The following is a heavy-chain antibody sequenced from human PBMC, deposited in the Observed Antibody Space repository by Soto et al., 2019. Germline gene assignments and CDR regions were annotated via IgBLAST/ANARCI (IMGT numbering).Heavy chain of an antibody. CDR2: MSPSGGEK. D-gene: IGHD1-20*01. V-gene: IGHV3-30-3*01. Sequence: QVQLVESGGDVVQPGTSLRLSCAASGFSFSTNVLHWVRQAPGKGLEWVAVMSPSGGEKYYTDSVKGRFTISRDNSKNTLYLQMNSLTTDDTAVYYCALDNIPGAPDYFDYWGQGTLVTVSS. CDR1: GFSFSTNV. J-gene: IGHJ4*02. CDR3: ALDNIPGAPDYFDY.